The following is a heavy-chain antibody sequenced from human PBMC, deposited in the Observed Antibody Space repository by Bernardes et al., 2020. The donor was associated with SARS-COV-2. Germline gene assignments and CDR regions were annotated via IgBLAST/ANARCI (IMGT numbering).Heavy chain of an antibody. Sequence: ASVKVSCKASGYTFSDYYIHWLRQAPGQGLEWMGWISPKSGATNYAQKFQGRVTLTRDTSISTDYMELSKLRYDDTAVYYCARTFYYDRGGDSLFDYWGQGIRVTVPS. CDR1: GYTFSDYY. CDR3: ARTFYYDRGGDSLFDY. J-gene: IGHJ4*02. CDR2: ISPKSGAT. D-gene: IGHD2-21*01. V-gene: IGHV1-2*02.